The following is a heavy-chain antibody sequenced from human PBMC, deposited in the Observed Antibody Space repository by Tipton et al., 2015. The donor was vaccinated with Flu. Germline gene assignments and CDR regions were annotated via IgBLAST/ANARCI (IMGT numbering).Heavy chain of an antibody. V-gene: IGHV3-48*01. CDR1: GFTFSSYS. Sequence: SLRLSCAASGFTFSSYSMNWVRQAPGKGLEWVSYISSSSSTIYYADSVKGRFTISRDNAKNSLYLQMNSLRAEDTAVYYCARAGWPGQLGHFDYWGQGTLVTVSS. D-gene: IGHD6-6*01. CDR2: ISSSSSTI. J-gene: IGHJ4*02. CDR3: ARAGWPGQLGHFDY.